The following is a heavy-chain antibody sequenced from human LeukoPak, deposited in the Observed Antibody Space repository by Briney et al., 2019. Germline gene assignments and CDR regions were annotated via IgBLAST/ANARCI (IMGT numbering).Heavy chain of an antibody. CDR3: ARALCSGGSCYSDSYYYGMDV. Sequence: SETLSLTCTVSGGSISSYYWSWIRQPAGKGLEWIGRIYTSGSTNYNPSLKSRVTMSVDTSKNQFSLKLSSVTAADTAVYYCARALCSGGSCYSDSYYYGMDVWGQGTTVTVSS. CDR2: IYTSGST. J-gene: IGHJ6*02. CDR1: GGSISSYY. V-gene: IGHV4-4*07. D-gene: IGHD2-15*01.